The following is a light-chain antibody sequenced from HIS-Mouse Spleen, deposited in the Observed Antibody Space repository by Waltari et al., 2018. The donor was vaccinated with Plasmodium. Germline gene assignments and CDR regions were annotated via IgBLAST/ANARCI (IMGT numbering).Light chain of an antibody. Sequence: SYELTQPPSVSVSPGQTARITCSGAALPKKYAYWYQQKSGQAPVLVIYEDSKRPSGIAERFCGSSSGTMATLTSSGAQVEDEADYYCYSTDSSGNHRVFGGGTKLTVL. CDR1: ALPKKY. CDR3: YSTDSSGNHRV. CDR2: EDS. J-gene: IGLJ3*02. V-gene: IGLV3-10*01.